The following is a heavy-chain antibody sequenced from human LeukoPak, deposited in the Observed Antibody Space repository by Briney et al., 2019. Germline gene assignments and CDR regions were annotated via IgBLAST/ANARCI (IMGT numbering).Heavy chain of an antibody. D-gene: IGHD3-9*01. CDR2: IKQDGSLK. CDR1: GFTLSSFW. CDR3: ASNNDWRFDY. V-gene: IGHV3-7*01. Sequence: GGSLRLSCAASSGFTLSSFWMTWVRQAPGKGLEWVANIKQDGSLKNYVDSLKGRFTISRDNAKNSVYLQMSSLRVEDTAVYYCASNNDWRFDYWGQGTLVTVSS. J-gene: IGHJ4*02.